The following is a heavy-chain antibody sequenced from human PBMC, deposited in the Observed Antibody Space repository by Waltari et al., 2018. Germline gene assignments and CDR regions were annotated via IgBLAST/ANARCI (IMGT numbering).Heavy chain of an antibody. CDR2: IYHNGTT. CDR1: YSSISCGYY. D-gene: IGHD2-15*01. CDR3: ARLSLGYCRGASARCYKNDS. V-gene: IGHV4-38-2*01. J-gene: IGHJ4*02. Sequence: QVQLHASGPGLVMPSAPVSPTCAVSYSSISCGYYWGWLLHPPRTGWQWLGNTEPPGKGLEWIGNIYHNGTTYYSPSLKSRVIISLDMSETQFSLKLTSVTAADTAVYYCARLSLGYCRGASARCYKNDSWGQGTLVTVSS.